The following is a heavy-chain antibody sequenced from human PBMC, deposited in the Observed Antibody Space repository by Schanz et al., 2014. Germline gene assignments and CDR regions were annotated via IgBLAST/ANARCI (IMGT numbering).Heavy chain of an antibody. CDR1: GFSFGNYG. D-gene: IGHD2-21*02. V-gene: IGHV3-23*04. J-gene: IGHJ2*01. CDR2: LSEGGGGT. CDR3: AKDLGVDCGDGCFNWYFDL. Sequence: EVQLVESGGGLVQPGGSLRLSCEASGFSFGNYGMSWVRQAPGKGLEWVSALSEGGGGTHYADSVRGRFTISRDNSRSTMYLQMNSLRAEDTAVYFCAKDLGVDCGDGCFNWYFDLWGRGTLVTVSS.